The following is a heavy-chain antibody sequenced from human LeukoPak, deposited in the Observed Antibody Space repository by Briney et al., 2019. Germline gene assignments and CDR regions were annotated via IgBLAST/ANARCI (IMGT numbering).Heavy chain of an antibody. V-gene: IGHV4-30-2*01. D-gene: IGHD4-23*01. CDR3: ARSYGGHSVCDAFDI. CDR2: IYHSGST. J-gene: IGHJ3*02. CDR1: GGSISSGGYS. Sequence: SETLSLTCAVSGGSISSGGYSWSWIRQPPGKGLEWIGYIYHSGSTYYNPSLKSRVTISVDRSKNQFSLKLTSVTAADTAVYYCARSYGGHSVCDAFDIWGQGTMVTVSS.